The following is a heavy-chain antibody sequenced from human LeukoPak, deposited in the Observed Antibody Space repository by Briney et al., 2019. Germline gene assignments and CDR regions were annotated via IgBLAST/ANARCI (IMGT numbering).Heavy chain of an antibody. CDR1: GGSISSGAYS. CDR3: ASRSGTYYHFDY. V-gene: IGHV4-30-2*01. CDR2: IYPSGST. J-gene: IGHJ4*02. Sequence: PSETLSLTCSVSGGSISSGAYSWSWIRQPPGKGLEWIAFIYPSGSTYYNPSLQSRLTMSVDTSKNQFSLKLSSVTAADTAMYYCASRSGTYYHFDYWGRGTLVTVSS. D-gene: IGHD3-10*01.